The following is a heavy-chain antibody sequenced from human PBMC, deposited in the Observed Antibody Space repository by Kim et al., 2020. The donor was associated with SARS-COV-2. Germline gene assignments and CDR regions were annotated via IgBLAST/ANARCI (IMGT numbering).Heavy chain of an antibody. J-gene: IGHJ4*02. V-gene: IGHV4-34*01. CDR2: INHSGST. CDR1: GGSFSGYY. CDR3: ARVCGYDISGYYYVFDY. D-gene: IGHD3-22*01. Sequence: SETLSLTCAVYGGSFSGYYWSWIRQPPGKGLEWIGEINHSGSTNSNPSLKSRVTISVDTSKNQFSLKLSSVTAADTAVYYCARVCGYDISGYYYVFDYWGQGTLVTVSS.